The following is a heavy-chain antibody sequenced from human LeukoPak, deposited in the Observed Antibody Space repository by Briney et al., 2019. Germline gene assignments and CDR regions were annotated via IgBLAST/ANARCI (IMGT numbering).Heavy chain of an antibody. CDR1: GVTFSSYS. Sequence: GGSLRLSCAASGVTFSSYSMNWVRKAQRQGQERVSSISSSSSYIYYADSVKGRFTISRDNAKYSLYLQMKSLRAEDTAVYYCARWVPRTRPHAFDNWGQRTMVTVSS. D-gene: IGHD1-1*01. J-gene: IGHJ3*02. V-gene: IGHV3-21*01. CDR3: ARWVPRTRPHAFDN. CDR2: ISSSSSYI.